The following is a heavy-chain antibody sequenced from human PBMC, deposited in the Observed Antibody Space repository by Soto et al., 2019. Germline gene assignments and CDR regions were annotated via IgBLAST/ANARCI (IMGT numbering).Heavy chain of an antibody. CDR1: GVTFSSYR. CDR3: ARDSGAKLSSS. V-gene: IGHV1-69*13. D-gene: IGHD6-13*01. J-gene: IGHJ4*02. Sequence: SVKVSCKASGVTFSSYRFNWVRQARGQGLEWLGGIVPIYRTADYAQKFQGRVTITADESTRTVYMELSSLKSQDTALYYCARDSGAKLSSSWGQGTLGTVSS. CDR2: IVPIYRTA.